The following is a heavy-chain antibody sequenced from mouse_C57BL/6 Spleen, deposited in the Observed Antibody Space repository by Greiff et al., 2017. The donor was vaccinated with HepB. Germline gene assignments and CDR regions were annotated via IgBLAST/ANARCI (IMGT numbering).Heavy chain of an antibody. D-gene: IGHD2-5*01. V-gene: IGHV1-50*01. J-gene: IGHJ1*03. CDR1: GYTFTSYW. CDR2: IDPSDSYT. Sequence: QVQLQQPGAELVKPGASVKLSCKASGYTFTSYWMQWVKQRPGQGLEWIGEIDPSDSYTNYNQKFKGKATLTVDTSSSTAYMQLSSLTSEDSAVYYCARGSNYVDWYFDVWGTGTTVTVSS. CDR3: ARGSNYVDWYFDV.